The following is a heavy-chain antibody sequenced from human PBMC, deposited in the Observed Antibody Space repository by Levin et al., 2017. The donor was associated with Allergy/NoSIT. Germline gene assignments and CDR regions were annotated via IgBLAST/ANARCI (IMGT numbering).Heavy chain of an antibody. CDR1: GFTFSDYY. CDR2: ISDSSSTI. D-gene: IGHD6-19*01. J-gene: IGHJ4*02. Sequence: GGSLRLSCAASGFTFSDYYMSWIRQAPGKGLEWVSHISDSSSTIYYADSVRGRFTISRDNAKKSLYLQMNSLRAEDTGVYYCARDRGIAVADRIYWGQGTLVTVSS. V-gene: IGHV3-11*01. CDR3: ARDRGIAVADRIY.